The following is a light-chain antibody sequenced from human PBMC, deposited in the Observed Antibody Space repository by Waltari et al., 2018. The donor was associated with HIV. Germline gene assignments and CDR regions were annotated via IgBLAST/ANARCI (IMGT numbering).Light chain of an antibody. V-gene: IGLV2-18*02. CDR3: CSYTIANTFV. CDR1: ISDVGIYNR. J-gene: IGLJ1*01. CDR2: EVT. Sequence: QSALTQPPSVSGSPGQPVTIPCTGTISDVGIYNRVSSYQQSQGATPKLFIVEVTKRPSGVPDCFGGSKSDNTASLTISGLQAEDEADYYCCSYTIANTFVFESETVDTVL.